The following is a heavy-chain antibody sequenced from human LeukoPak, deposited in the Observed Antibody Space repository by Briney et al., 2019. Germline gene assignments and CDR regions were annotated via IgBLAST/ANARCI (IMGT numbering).Heavy chain of an antibody. CDR3: TRDRSASGSQNY. Sequence: ASVKVSCKTSGYTFTSYGIGWVRQAPGQGLEWMAWISPYNGNTNYAQKPQGRVTVTTDTSTTTAYMELRSLRSDDTAVYYCTRDRSASGSQNYWGQGTLVTVSS. J-gene: IGHJ4*02. CDR1: GYTFTSYG. CDR2: ISPYNGNT. V-gene: IGHV1-18*01. D-gene: IGHD1-26*01.